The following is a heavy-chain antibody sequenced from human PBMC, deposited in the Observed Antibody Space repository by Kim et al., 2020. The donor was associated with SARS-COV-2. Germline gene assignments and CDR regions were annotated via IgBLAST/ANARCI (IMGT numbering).Heavy chain of an antibody. V-gene: IGHV4-34*01. D-gene: IGHD3-9*01. CDR1: GGSFSGYY. CDR2: INHSGST. CDR3: ARRYPYYDILTGYYRPGAFDI. J-gene: IGHJ3*02. Sequence: SETLSLTCAVYGGSFSGYYWSWIRQPPGKGLEWIGEINHSGSTNYNPSLKSRVTISVDTSKNQFSLKLSSVTAADTAVYYCARRYPYYDILTGYYRPGAFDIWGQGTMVTVSS.